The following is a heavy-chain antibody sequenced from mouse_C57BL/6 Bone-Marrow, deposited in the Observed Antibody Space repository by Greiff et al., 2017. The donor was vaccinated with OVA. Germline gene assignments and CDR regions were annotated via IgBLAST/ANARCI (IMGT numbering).Heavy chain of an antibody. CDR2: IYPRSGNT. Sequence: QVHVKQSGAELARPGASVKLSCKASGYTFTSYGISWVKQRTGQGLEWIGEIYPRSGNTYYNEKFKGKATLTADKSSSTAYMELRSLTSEDSAVYFCAREEAFPYYFDDWGQGTTLTVSS. CDR3: AREEAFPYYFDD. D-gene: IGHD6-1*01. J-gene: IGHJ2*01. V-gene: IGHV1-81*01. CDR1: GYTFTSYG.